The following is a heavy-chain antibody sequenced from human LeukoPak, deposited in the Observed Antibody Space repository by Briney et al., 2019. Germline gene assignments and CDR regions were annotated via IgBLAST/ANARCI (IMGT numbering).Heavy chain of an antibody. J-gene: IGHJ4*02. CDR2: INPNSGGT. CDR3: ARVERYCSGGSCYSRGQIDY. D-gene: IGHD2-15*01. V-gene: IGHV1-2*06. Sequence: ASVKVSCKASGYTFTGYYMHWVRQAPGQGLEWMGRINPNSGGTNYAQKFQGRVTMTRDTSISTAYMELSRLRSDDTAVYYCARVERYCSGGSCYSRGQIDYWGQGTLVTVSS. CDR1: GYTFTGYY.